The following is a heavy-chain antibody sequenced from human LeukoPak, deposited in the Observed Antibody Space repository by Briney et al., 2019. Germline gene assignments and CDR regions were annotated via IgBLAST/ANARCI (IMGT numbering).Heavy chain of an antibody. CDR3: ARLSYGDYPLAFDI. CDR2: IYYSGRT. D-gene: IGHD4-17*01. CDR1: GGSISSYY. J-gene: IGHJ3*02. Sequence: PSETLSLTCTVSGGSISSYYWSWIRQAPGKGLEWIGYIYYSGRTNYNPSLKSRVTISVDTSKNQFSLKLSSVTAADTAVYYCARLSYGDYPLAFDIWGQGTMVTVSS. V-gene: IGHV4-59*08.